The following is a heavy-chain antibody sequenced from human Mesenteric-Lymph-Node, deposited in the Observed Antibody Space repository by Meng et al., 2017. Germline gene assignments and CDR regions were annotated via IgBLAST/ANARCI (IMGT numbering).Heavy chain of an antibody. V-gene: IGHV3-21*01. Sequence: GGSLRLSCAASGFTFSNSAMNWVRQAPGKGLEWVSSIIRSGGSTYYADSVKGRFTISRDNAKNSLYLQMNSLRAEDTAVYYCARDYGKGHLYYYYGMDVWGQGTTVTVSS. CDR2: IIRSGGST. J-gene: IGHJ6*02. CDR1: GFTFSNSA. D-gene: IGHD4-17*01. CDR3: ARDYGKGHLYYYYGMDV.